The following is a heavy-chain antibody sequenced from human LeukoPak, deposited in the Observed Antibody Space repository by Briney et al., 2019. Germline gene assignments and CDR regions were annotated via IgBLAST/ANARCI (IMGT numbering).Heavy chain of an antibody. V-gene: IGHV3-23*01. J-gene: IGHJ4*02. CDR1: GFTFSSYA. Sequence: GGSLRPSCAASGFTFSSYAMSWVRQAPGKGLEWVSAISGSGGSTYYADSVKGRFTISRDNSKNTLYLQMNSLRAEDTAVYYCAKRGRRDSSGYYYNFDYWGQGTLVTVSS. CDR2: ISGSGGST. D-gene: IGHD3-22*01. CDR3: AKRGRRDSSGYYYNFDY.